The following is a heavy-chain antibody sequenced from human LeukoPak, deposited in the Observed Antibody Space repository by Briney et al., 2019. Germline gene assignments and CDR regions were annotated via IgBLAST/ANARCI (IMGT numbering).Heavy chain of an antibody. CDR1: GFTFGDQL. CDR2: ISGGTT. D-gene: IGHD6-19*01. J-gene: IGHJ4*02. Sequence: GGSLRLSCTASGFTFGDQLMSWFRQAPGKGLEWIGFISGGTTEYAASVKGRFTISRDDSTSIAYLQMNSLTTEDTAVYYCSRGSGWLSVYWGQGTLVTVSS. V-gene: IGHV3-49*03. CDR3: SRGSGWLSVY.